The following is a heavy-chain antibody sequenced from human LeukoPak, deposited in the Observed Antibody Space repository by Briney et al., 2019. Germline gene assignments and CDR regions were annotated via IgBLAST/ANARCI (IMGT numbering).Heavy chain of an antibody. CDR3: ARDPESSSFDL. V-gene: IGHV3-7*01. Sequence: GGSLRLSCAASGFSFSTYWMSWVRQTPEKGLEFVADIDQGGSVRNYMDSLKGRCTISRDNAKKSLYREINSLRADDTAVYYCARDPESSSFDLWGRGALVTVSS. D-gene: IGHD6-13*01. CDR1: GFSFSTYW. CDR2: IDQGGSVR. J-gene: IGHJ4*02.